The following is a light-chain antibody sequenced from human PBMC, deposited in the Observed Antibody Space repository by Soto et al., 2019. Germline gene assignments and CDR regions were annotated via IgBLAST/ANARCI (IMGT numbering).Light chain of an antibody. CDR3: QEDNNWPLCT. Sequence: EIVMTQSPATLSVSPGERATLSCRASQSVSSNLAWYPQKPGQAPRLLIYGASTRDTGIPPRFSGSGCGTGFKLSISSLQSEDFPVDECQEDNNWPLCTCGHRSKVEIK. CDR2: GAS. J-gene: IGKJ1*01. V-gene: IGKV3-15*01. CDR1: QSVSSN.